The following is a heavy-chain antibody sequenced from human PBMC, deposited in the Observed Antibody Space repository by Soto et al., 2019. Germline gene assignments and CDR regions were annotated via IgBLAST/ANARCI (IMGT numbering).Heavy chain of an antibody. CDR2: ISGTGGT. J-gene: IGHJ4*02. V-gene: IGHV3-23*01. CDR1: GFTFSSHV. D-gene: IGHD2-15*01. CDR3: AKDRRGAYCSGGICYSPDY. Sequence: EVQLWESGGGLVQPGGSLRLSCAVSGFTFSSHVMSWVRQAPGKGLEWVSAISGTGGTYYADSVKGRFTISRDNSKNSLYLQMNNLRVEDTAVYYCAKDRRGAYCSGGICYSPDYWGQGTLVIVSS.